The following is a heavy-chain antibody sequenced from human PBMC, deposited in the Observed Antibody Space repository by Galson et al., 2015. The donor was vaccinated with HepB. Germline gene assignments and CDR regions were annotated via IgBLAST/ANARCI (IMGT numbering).Heavy chain of an antibody. CDR2: INPSSGGT. CDR1: GYTFTGYY. Sequence: SVKVSCKASGYTFTGYYMHWVRQAPGQGLEWMGWINPSSGGTNYAQKFQGRVTMTRDTSISTAYMELSRLRSDDTAVYYCARDKLRFLEWLPSGYYYGMDVWGQGTTVTVSS. CDR3: ARDKLRFLEWLPSGYYYGMDV. V-gene: IGHV1-2*02. D-gene: IGHD3-3*01. J-gene: IGHJ6*02.